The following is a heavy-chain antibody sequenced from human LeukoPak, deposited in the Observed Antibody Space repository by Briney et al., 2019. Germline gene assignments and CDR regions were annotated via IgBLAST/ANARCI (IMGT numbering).Heavy chain of an antibody. J-gene: IGHJ5*02. V-gene: IGHV3-23*01. Sequence: GGSLRLSCAASGFTFSSDGMSWVRQAPGKGLEWVSTVTGGATDTYYADSVKGRFTISRDNSRNTLYLQMNSLRVEDTAVYYCASRGTTGSWGQGTLVTVSS. CDR3: ASRGTTGS. CDR1: GFTFSSDG. CDR2: VTGGATDT. D-gene: IGHD1-1*01.